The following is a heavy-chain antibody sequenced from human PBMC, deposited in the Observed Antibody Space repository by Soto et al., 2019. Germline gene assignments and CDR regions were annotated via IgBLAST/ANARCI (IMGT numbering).Heavy chain of an antibody. V-gene: IGHV4-34*01. J-gene: IGHJ4*02. CDR1: GGYFSGHY. CDR3: ARRYGSGKYYFDF. D-gene: IGHD3-10*01. CDR2: INYSETT. Sequence: PSETLSLTCAVYGGYFSGHYCSWVRQPPGKGLEWIGEINYSETTNYNPSLESPVTVSVDSFKNQCTLKVTSVTAADTAVYYCARRYGSGKYYFDFWGQGTPVTVSS.